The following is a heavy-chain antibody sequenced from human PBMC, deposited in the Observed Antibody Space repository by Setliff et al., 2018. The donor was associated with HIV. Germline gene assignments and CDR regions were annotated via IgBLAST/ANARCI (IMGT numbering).Heavy chain of an antibody. V-gene: IGHV1-69*06. CDR3: AGEVSVGATFFDL. J-gene: IGHJ4*02. D-gene: IGHD1-26*01. CDR1: GGTFSTSG. CDR2: TIPVVGTP. Sequence: SVKVSCKASGGTFSTSGITWVRQAPGQGLEWMGGTIPVVGTPTYAQKFPGRVTIIADKSTSTAYMELSSLRSEDTAVYYCAGEVSVGATFFDLWGPGTPVTVSS.